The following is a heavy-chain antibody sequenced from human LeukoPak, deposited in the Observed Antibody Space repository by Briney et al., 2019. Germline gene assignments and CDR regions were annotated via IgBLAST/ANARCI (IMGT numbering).Heavy chain of an antibody. Sequence: GGSLRLSCAASGFTFSSYSMNWVRQAPGKGLEWVAVISYDGSNKYYADSVKGRFTISRDNSKNTLYLQMNSLRAEDTAVYYCAKDRVLRFLEWPLFDYWGQGTLVTVSS. V-gene: IGHV3-30*18. J-gene: IGHJ4*02. D-gene: IGHD3-3*01. CDR2: ISYDGSNK. CDR1: GFTFSSYS. CDR3: AKDRVLRFLEWPLFDY.